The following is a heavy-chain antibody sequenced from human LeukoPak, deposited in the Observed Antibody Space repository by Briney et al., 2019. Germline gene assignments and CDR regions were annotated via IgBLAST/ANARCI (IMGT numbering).Heavy chain of an antibody. J-gene: IGHJ3*02. CDR3: ARGPNYDSSGFGAFDI. CDR1: GGTFSSYA. CDR2: IIPIFGTA. D-gene: IGHD3-22*01. V-gene: IGHV1-69*05. Sequence: GASVKVSCKASGGTFSSYAISWVRQAPGQGLEWMGGIIPIFGTANYAQKFQGRVTITTDESTSTAYMELSSLRSEDTAVYYCARGPNYDSSGFGAFDIWGQGTMVTVSS.